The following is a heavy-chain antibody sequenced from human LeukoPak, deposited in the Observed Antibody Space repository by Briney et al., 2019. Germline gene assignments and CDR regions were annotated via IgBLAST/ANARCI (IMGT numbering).Heavy chain of an antibody. D-gene: IGHD2-2*01. CDR2: IIPIFGTA. J-gene: IGHJ3*02. CDR1: GYTFTGYY. Sequence: SVKVSCKASGYTFTGYYMHWVRQAPGQGLEWMGGIIPIFGTANYAQKFQGRVTITADESTSTAYMELSSLRSEDTAVYYCARVRTPGYCSSTSCPLDAFDIWGQGTMVTVSS. V-gene: IGHV1-69*13. CDR3: ARVRTPGYCSSTSCPLDAFDI.